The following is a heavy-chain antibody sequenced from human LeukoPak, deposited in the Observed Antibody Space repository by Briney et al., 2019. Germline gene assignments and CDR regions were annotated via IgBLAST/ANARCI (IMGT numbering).Heavy chain of an antibody. J-gene: IGHJ6*03. CDR3: ARGERRITFYYMDV. V-gene: IGHV1-69*13. CDR2: IIPIFGTA. Sequence: ASVKVSCKATGGTFSSYAIGWVRQAPGQGLEWMGGIIPIFGTANYAQKFQGRVTITADESTSTAYMELSSLRSEDTAVYYCARGERRITFYYMDVWGKGTTVTVSS. D-gene: IGHD1-1*01. CDR1: GGTFSSYA.